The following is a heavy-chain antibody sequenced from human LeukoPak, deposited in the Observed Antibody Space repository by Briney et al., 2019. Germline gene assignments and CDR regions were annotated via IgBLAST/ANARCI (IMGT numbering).Heavy chain of an antibody. V-gene: IGHV3-30*02. CDR3: AKDPAPVAITGTYGDY. CDR1: GFTFSSYG. J-gene: IGHJ4*02. CDR2: IRYDGSNK. Sequence: GGSLRLSCAASGFTFSSYGMHWVRQAPGKGLEWVAFIRYDGSNKYYADSVKGRFTISRDNSKNTLYLQMNSLRAEDTAVYCCAKDPAPVAITGTYGDYWGQGTLVTVSS. D-gene: IGHD1-7*01.